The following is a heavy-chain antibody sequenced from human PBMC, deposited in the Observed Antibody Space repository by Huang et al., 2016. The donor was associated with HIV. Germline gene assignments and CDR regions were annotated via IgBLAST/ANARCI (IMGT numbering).Heavy chain of an antibody. J-gene: IGHJ4*02. V-gene: IGHV3-30*02. CDR2: IRFCGSKK. CDR3: AKEFYGDYGAAFDY. Sequence: QVQLVESGGGVVQPGGFLRLSCAASGFTFSSYGMHWVTQAPGKGLEVVAFIRFCGSKKYYADSVKGRFTISRDNSRNTLYLQMNSLRAEDTAVYYCAKEFYGDYGAAFDYWGQGTLVTVSS. D-gene: IGHD4-17*01. CDR1: GFTFSSYG.